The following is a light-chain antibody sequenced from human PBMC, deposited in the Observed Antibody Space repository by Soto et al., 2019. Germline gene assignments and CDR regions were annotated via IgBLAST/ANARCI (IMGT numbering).Light chain of an antibody. CDR3: SSYAGSNNYV. J-gene: IGLJ1*01. Sequence: LTQPPSASGSPGQSVTISCTGTSSDVGGYNYVSWYQQHPGKAPKLMIYEVSKRPSGVPDRFSGSKSGNTASLTVSGLQAEDEADYYCSSYAGSNNYVLGTGTKVTV. CDR1: SSDVGGYNY. CDR2: EVS. V-gene: IGLV2-8*01.